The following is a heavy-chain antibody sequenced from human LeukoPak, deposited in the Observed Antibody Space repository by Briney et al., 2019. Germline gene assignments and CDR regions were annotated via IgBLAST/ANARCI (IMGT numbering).Heavy chain of an antibody. D-gene: IGHD4-11*01. J-gene: IGHJ4*01. CDR2: IWSDATNR. CDR1: GFIFSHYG. Sequence: PGGSLRLSCAASGFIFSHYGMHWVRQAPGKGLEWVAVIWSDATNRFYGASVKGRFTISRDNSQNTVFLQMNSLRAEATAIYYCARDAQRGFDYSNSLEYWGHGTLVTVSS. V-gene: IGHV3-33*01. CDR3: ARDAQRGFDYSNSLEY.